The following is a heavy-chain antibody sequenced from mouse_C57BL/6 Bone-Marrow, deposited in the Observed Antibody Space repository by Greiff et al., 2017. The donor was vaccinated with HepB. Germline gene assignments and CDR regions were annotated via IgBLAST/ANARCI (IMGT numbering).Heavy chain of an antibody. CDR1: GYAFSSYW. CDR2: IYPGDGDT. J-gene: IGHJ4*01. V-gene: IGHV1-80*01. D-gene: IGHD1-2*01. Sequence: QVQLQQSGAELVKPGASVKISCKASGYAFSSYWMNWVKQRPGKGLEWIGQIYPGDGDTNYNGKFKGKATLTADKSSSTAYMQLSSLTSEDSAVYFCARVWLLRLYAMDYWGQGTSVTVSS. CDR3: ARVWLLRLYAMDY.